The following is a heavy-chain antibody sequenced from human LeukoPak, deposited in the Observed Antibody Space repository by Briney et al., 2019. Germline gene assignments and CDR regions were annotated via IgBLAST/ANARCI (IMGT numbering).Heavy chain of an antibody. CDR1: GFTFSSYG. J-gene: IGHJ4*02. CDR3: ARGGRDGYNYGFFDY. V-gene: IGHV3-33*01. D-gene: IGHD5-24*01. Sequence: GGSLRLSCAASGFTFSSYGMHWVRQAPGKGLEWVAVIWYDGSNKYYADSVKGRFTISRDNSKNTLYLQMNSLRAEDTAVYYCARGGRDGYNYGFFDYWGQGTLVTVSS. CDR2: IWYDGSNK.